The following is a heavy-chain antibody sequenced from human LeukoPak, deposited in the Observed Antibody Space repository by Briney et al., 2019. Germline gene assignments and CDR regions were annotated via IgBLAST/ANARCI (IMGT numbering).Heavy chain of an antibody. CDR3: ARDGHGGIAAAGKRFDY. V-gene: IGHV1-69*01. CDR2: IIPIFGTA. CDR1: GGTFSSYA. D-gene: IGHD6-13*01. Sequence: GSSVKVSCKASGGTFSSYAISWVRQAPGQGLEWMGGIIPIFGTANYAQKFQGRVTITADESTSTAYMELSSLRSEDTAVYYCARDGHGGIAAAGKRFDYWGQGTLVTVSS. J-gene: IGHJ4*02.